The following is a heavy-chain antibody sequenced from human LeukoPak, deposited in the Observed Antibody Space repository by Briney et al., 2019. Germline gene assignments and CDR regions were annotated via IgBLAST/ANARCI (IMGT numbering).Heavy chain of an antibody. CDR2: INHSGIT. D-gene: IGHD3-16*01. Sequence: PSEPLSLPCGISGGSLSAYYWNWIRKPPGKGLEWIGEINHSGITDHNPSLKSRVTISLDTSKNQFSLKLSSVTAADTAVYYCARGSPTGLGDHDAFDIWGQGTMVTVSS. V-gene: IGHV4-34*01. CDR3: ARGSPTGLGDHDAFDI. CDR1: GGSLSAYY. J-gene: IGHJ3*02.